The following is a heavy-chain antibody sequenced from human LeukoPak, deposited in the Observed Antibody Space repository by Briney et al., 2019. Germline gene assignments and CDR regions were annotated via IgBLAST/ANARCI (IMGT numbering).Heavy chain of an antibody. V-gene: IGHV4-59*01. CDR2: INYSGST. D-gene: IGHD3-22*01. J-gene: IGHJ4*02. CDR3: ARDTRSYDSSGYYFFDF. CDR1: GASIRTYY. Sequence: PSETLSLTCTVSGASIRTYYWNWLRPPPGKGLEWIGYINYSGSTNFNPSLKSRATISMDTSKHHFSLKLSSVTAADTAVYYCARDTRSYDSSGYYFFDFWGQGTLVTVSS.